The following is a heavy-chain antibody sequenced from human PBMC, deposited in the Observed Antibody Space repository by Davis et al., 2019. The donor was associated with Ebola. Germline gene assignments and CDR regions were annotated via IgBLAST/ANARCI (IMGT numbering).Heavy chain of an antibody. V-gene: IGHV1-46*01. Sequence: ASVKVSCKASGYTFTSYYMHWVRQPPGQGLEWMGIINPSGGSTSYAQKFQGRVTMTRDTSTSTVYMELSSLRSEDTAVYYCARDGYSGTKEDGMDVWGQGTTVTVSS. CDR3: ARDGYSGTKEDGMDV. D-gene: IGHD1-26*01. CDR2: INPSGGST. J-gene: IGHJ6*02. CDR1: GYTFTSYY.